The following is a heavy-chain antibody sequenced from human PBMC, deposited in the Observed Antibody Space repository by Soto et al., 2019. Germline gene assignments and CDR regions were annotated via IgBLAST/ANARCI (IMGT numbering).Heavy chain of an antibody. D-gene: IGHD5-12*01. CDR2: ISAYNGNT. J-gene: IGHJ4*02. V-gene: IGHV1-18*01. CDR3: ARDRDGYNGAFDY. CDR1: GYTFTSYG. Sequence: ASVKVSCKASGYTFTSYGISWVRQAPGQGLEWMGWISAYNGNTNYAQKFQGRVTMTRDTSTSTVYMELSTLRSEDTAVYYCARDRDGYNGAFDYWGQGTLVTVSS.